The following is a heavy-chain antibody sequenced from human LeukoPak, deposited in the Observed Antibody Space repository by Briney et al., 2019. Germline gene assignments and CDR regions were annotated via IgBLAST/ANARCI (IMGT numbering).Heavy chain of an antibody. CDR3: AETFARDDY. CDR2: IIPIFGTA. V-gene: IGHV1-69*05. Sequence: SVKVSCEASGGTFSSYAISWVRQAPGQGLEWMGRIIPIFGTANYAQKFQGRATITTDESTSTAYMELSSLRSEDTAVYYCAETFARDDYWGQGTLVTVSS. CDR1: GGTFSSYA. J-gene: IGHJ4*02. D-gene: IGHD3-3*02.